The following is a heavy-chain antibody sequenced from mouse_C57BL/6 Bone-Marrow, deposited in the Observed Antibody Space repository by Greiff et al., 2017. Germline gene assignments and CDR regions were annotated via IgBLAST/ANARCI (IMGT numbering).Heavy chain of an antibody. J-gene: IGHJ2*01. CDR3: ARSDYFDY. Sequence: VQLKQSGPELVKPGASVKISCKASGYSFTGYYMNWVKQSPEKSLEWIGEINPSTGGTTYNQKFKAKATLTVDKSSSTAYMQLKSLTSEDSAVYYCARSDYFDYWGQGTTRTVSS. CDR2: INPSTGGT. V-gene: IGHV1-42*01. CDR1: GYSFTGYY.